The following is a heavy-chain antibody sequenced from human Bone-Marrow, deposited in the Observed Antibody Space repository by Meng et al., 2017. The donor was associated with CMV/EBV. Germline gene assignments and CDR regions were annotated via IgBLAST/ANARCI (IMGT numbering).Heavy chain of an antibody. J-gene: IGHJ4*02. V-gene: IGHV4-39*07. CDR3: ASTPITMIVNYFDY. CDR1: GGSISSSCCY. Sequence: QLELQEVGTGLVKPSEPLSLTCTVSGGSISSSCCYWGWIRQAPGKGLEWIGSIYYSGSTYYNPSLKSRVTISVDTSKNQFSLKLSSVTAADTAVYYCASTPITMIVNYFDYWGQGTLVTVSS. CDR2: IYYSGST. D-gene: IGHD3-22*01.